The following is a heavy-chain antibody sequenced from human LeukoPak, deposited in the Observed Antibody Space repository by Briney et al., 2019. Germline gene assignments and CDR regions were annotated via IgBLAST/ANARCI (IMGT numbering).Heavy chain of an antibody. V-gene: IGHV1-46*01. Sequence: GASEKVSCKASGYTFTSYYMHWVRQAPGQGLEWMGIINPSGGSTSYAQKFQGRVTMTRDTSTSTVYMELSSLRSEDTAVYYCARGHYYDSSGYYSFDYWGQGTLVTVSS. J-gene: IGHJ4*02. CDR2: INPSGGST. CDR3: ARGHYYDSSGYYSFDY. D-gene: IGHD3-22*01. CDR1: GYTFTSYY.